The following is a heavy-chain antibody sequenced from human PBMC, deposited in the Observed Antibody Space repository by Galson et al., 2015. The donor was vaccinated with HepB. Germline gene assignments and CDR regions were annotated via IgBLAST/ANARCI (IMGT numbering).Heavy chain of an antibody. Sequence: ETLSLTCSVSSGSMKSYYWSWIRQPPGKRLEWISYVTYSGSAKYNPSLESRLTTSIDTSKNQFSLNLRSVRAADTAMYFCARTTPPSNRAWPYFDSWGQGILVTVAS. D-gene: IGHD1-14*01. CDR1: SGSMKSYY. J-gene: IGHJ4*02. CDR2: VTYSGSA. V-gene: IGHV4-59*08. CDR3: ARTTPPSNRAWPYFDS.